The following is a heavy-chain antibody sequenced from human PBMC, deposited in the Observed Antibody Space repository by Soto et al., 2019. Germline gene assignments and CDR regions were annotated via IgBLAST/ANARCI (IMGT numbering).Heavy chain of an antibody. CDR3: AKPGVKDTAMVWVDY. CDR2: ISYDGSNK. J-gene: IGHJ4*02. CDR1: GFTFSSYG. V-gene: IGHV3-30*18. D-gene: IGHD5-18*01. Sequence: GGSLRLSCAASGFTFSSYGMHWVCQAPGKGLEWVAVISYDGSNKYYADSVKGRFTIPRDNSKNTLYLQMNSLRAEDTAVYYCAKPGVKDTAMVWVDYWGQGTLVTVSS.